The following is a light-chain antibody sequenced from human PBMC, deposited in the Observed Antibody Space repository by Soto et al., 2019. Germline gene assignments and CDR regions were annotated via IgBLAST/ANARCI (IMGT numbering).Light chain of an antibody. CDR2: GAS. CDR3: QQNHSSRT. J-gene: IGKJ4*01. CDR1: QSISSSY. Sequence: EIVLTPSRGTLSFSPWERATQSLRASQSISSSYLAWQQQNPDQTRRLLIDGASSRATSNPDSFCGSGSGPAITITISRLEAEAFVVYYRQQNHSSRTFGGGTKVDIK. V-gene: IGKV3-20*01.